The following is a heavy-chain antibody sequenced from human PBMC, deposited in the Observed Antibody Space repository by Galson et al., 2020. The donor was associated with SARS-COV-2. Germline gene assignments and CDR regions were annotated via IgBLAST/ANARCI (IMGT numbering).Heavy chain of an antibody. CDR2: ISYSGST. D-gene: IGHD3-22*01. CDR3: ARAYYYYGSSGPYYFDY. CDR1: GGSISSGRYY. V-gene: IGHV4-31*03. Sequence: SETLSLTCTVSGGSISSGRYYWSWIRQHPGQGLEWIGYISYSGSTYYNPSLKSRVTMSVDTSKNPFSLNLRSVTAADTAVYPCARAYYYYGSSGPYYFDYWGQGTLVTVS. J-gene: IGHJ4*02.